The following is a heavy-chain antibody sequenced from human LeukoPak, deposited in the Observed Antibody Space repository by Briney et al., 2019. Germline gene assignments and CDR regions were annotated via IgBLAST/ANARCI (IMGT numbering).Heavy chain of an antibody. J-gene: IGHJ4*02. CDR2: IYHSGST. Sequence: SETLSLTCTVSHYSNSSNYYWGWIRQPPGKGLEWIGSIYHSGSTYYNPSLKSRVTISVDTSKNQFSLKLTSVTAADTAVYYCARSSGYMSYWGQGPLVTVSS. D-gene: IGHD3-22*01. CDR3: ARSSGYMSY. CDR1: HYSNSSNYY. V-gene: IGHV4-38-2*02.